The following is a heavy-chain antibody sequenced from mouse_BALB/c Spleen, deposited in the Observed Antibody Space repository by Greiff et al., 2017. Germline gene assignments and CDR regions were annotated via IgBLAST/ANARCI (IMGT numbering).Heavy chain of an antibody. J-gene: IGHJ4*01. CDR2: ISYSGST. CDR1: GDSITSGY. Sequence: DVKLQESGPSLVKPSQTLSLTCSVTGDSITSGYWNWIRKFPGNKLEYMGYISYSGSTYYNPSLKSRISITRDTSKNQYYLQLNSVTTEDTATYYCARYKVTTVVAPGAMDYWGQGTSVTVSS. V-gene: IGHV3-8*02. D-gene: IGHD1-1*01. CDR3: ARYKVTTVVAPGAMDY.